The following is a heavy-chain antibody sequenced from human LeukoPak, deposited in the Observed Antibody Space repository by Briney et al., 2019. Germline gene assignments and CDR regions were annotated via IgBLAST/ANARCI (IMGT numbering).Heavy chain of an antibody. CDR2: ISAYNGHT. CDR1: GYTFTSYG. J-gene: IGHJ5*02. V-gene: IGHV1-18*01. Sequence: ASVKVSCKASGYTFTSYGISWVRQAPGQGLEWMGWISAYNGHTNYAQKLQGRVTMTTDTSTSTAYMELRSLRSDDTAVYYCARDYGGGWYNWFDPWGQGTLVTVSS. CDR3: ARDYGGGWYNWFDP. D-gene: IGHD6-19*01.